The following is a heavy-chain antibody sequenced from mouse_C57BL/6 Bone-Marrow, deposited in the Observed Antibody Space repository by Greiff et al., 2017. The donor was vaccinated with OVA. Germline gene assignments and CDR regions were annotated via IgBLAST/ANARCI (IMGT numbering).Heavy chain of an antibody. CDR3: ARGNFGSSFYAMGY. D-gene: IGHD1-1*01. CDR1: GFNIKNTY. V-gene: IGHV14-3*01. Sequence: VQLQQSVAELVRPGASVKLSCTASGFNIKNTYMHWVKQRPEQGLEWIGRIDPANDNTKYAPKFQGKATMTADTSSNTAYLQLSRLSSEDTAVYCGARGNFGSSFYAMGYWGEGASGTVSS. J-gene: IGHJ4*01. CDR2: IDPANDNT.